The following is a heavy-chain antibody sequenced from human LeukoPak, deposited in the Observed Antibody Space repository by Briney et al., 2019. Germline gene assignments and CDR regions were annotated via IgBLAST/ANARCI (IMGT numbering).Heavy chain of an antibody. D-gene: IGHD5-24*01. J-gene: IGHJ5*02. CDR1: GFTLSSYS. V-gene: IGHV3-21*01. CDR2: ISSSSSYN. CDR3: ARESLTGLQSRTSWFDP. Sequence: PGGSARLSCAASGFTLSSYSMNWVRQAPGKGVEGVASISSSSSYNYYADSVKGRFTLSRNNAKKSLYLQMNSLRAEDTAVYLCARESLTGLQSRTSWFDPWGQGTLVTVSS.